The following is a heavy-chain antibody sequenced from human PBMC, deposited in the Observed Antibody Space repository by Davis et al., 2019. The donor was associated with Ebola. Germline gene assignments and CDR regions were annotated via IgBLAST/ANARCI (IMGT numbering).Heavy chain of an antibody. V-gene: IGHV7-4-1*02. CDR1: EYTFTSYP. CDR3: ARDSNYYDETYGMDV. Sequence: ASVKVSCKASEYTFTSYPMHWVRQAPGLGLEWMGWINTNTGIPTYAQGFTGRFVFSLDTSVSTAYLQISSLKADDTAVYYCARDSNYYDETYGMDVWGQGTTVTVSS. J-gene: IGHJ6*02. D-gene: IGHD3-22*01. CDR2: INTNTGIP.